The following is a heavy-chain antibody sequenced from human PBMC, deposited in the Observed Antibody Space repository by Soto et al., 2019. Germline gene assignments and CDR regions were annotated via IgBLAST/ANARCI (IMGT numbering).Heavy chain of an antibody. CDR3: ARKEEIAVGSFDN. J-gene: IGHJ4*02. V-gene: IGHV4-59*01. CDR1: GVSINDYY. Sequence: SETLSLTCTVSGVSINDYYWSWIRQSPGKGLEWIGYVYHSGSTNYNPSLKSRVTMSLDTSKSQLSLKLGSVTAADTAVYYCARKEEIAVGSFDNGGRGPLVTVSS. CDR2: VYHSGST. D-gene: IGHD6-19*01.